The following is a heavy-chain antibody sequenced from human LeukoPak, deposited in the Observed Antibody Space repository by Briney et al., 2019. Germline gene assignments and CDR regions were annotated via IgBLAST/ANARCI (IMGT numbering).Heavy chain of an antibody. CDR2: IYTSGST. Sequence: SETLSLTCTVSGGSISSYYWSWIRQPAGKGLEWIGRIYTSGSTNYNPSLKGRVTMSVDTSKNQFSLKLSSVTAADTAVYYCARDSSGYIAGGIDYWGQGTLVTVSS. J-gene: IGHJ4*02. CDR1: GGSISSYY. V-gene: IGHV4-4*07. CDR3: ARDSSGYIAGGIDY. D-gene: IGHD3-22*01.